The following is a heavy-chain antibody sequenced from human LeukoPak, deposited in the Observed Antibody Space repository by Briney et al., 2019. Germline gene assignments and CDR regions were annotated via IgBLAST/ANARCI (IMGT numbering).Heavy chain of an antibody. J-gene: IGHJ6*02. CDR1: GGSISSSSYY. Sequence: SETLSPTCTVSGGSISSSSYYWGWIRQPPGKGLEWIGSIYYSGSTYYNPSLKSRVTISVDTSKNQFSLKLSSVTAADTAVYYCARLAVVPAAIGGSYYYYGMDVWGQGTTVTVSS. CDR3: ARLAVVPAAIGGSYYYYGMDV. V-gene: IGHV4-39*01. D-gene: IGHD2-2*02. CDR2: IYYSGST.